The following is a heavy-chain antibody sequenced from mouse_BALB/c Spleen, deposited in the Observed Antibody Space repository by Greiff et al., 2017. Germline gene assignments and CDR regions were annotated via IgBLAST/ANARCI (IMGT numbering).Heavy chain of an antibody. J-gene: IGHJ4*01. CDR2: ISSGGSYT. D-gene: IGHD1-1*01. CDR1: GFTFSSYA. V-gene: IGHV5-9-4*01. CDR3: ARDYGSSGYAMDY. Sequence: EVNVVESGGGLVKPGGSLKLSCAASGFTFSSYAMSWVRQSPEKRLEWVAEISSGGSYTYYPDTVTGRFTISRDNAKNTLYLEMSSLRSEDTAMYYCARDYGSSGYAMDYWGQGTSVTVSS.